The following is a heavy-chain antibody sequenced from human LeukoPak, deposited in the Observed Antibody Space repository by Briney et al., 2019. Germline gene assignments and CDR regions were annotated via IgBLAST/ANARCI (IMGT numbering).Heavy chain of an antibody. CDR2: ISSSGYTT. Sequence: GGSLRLSCVASGFAFSNSVMSWVRQAPGKGLEWVSGISSSGYTTFYADSVKGRFTISRDNSKNTLYLQMNSLRAEDTAVYYCAKDGSITAAGGFDPWGQGTLVTVSS. CDR1: GFAFSNSV. J-gene: IGHJ5*02. CDR3: AKDGSITAAGGFDP. V-gene: IGHV3-23*01. D-gene: IGHD6-13*01.